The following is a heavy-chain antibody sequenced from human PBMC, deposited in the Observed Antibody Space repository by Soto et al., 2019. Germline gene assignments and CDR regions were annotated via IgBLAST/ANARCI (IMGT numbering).Heavy chain of an antibody. D-gene: IGHD4-17*01. CDR1: GGTFSSYT. Sequence: QVQLVQSGAEVKKPGSSVKVSCKASGGTFSSYTISWVRQAPGQGLEWMGRIIPILGIANYAQKFQGRVTITADKSTSTAYMELSSLRSEDTAVYYCARERTDYGGNSGKGYFDLWGRGTLVTVSS. CDR3: ARERTDYGGNSGKGYFDL. CDR2: IIPILGIA. J-gene: IGHJ2*01. V-gene: IGHV1-69*08.